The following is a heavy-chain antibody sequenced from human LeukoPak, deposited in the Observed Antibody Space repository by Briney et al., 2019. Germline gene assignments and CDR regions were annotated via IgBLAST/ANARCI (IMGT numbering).Heavy chain of an antibody. CDR1: GYTFTNYY. Sequence: SVKVSCKASGYTFTNYYISWVRQAPGQGLEWMGGIIPIFGTANYAQKFQGRVTITADESTSTAYMELSSLRSEDTAVYYCARVPFRGGESAHFDYWGQGTLVTVSS. D-gene: IGHD3-10*01. CDR3: ARVPFRGGESAHFDY. CDR2: IIPIFGTA. J-gene: IGHJ4*02. V-gene: IGHV1-69*13.